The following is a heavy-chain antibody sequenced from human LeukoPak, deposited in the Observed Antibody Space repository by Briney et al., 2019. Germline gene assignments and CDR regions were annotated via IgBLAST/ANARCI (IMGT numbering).Heavy chain of an antibody. Sequence: GASVNVSCKASGYTFTSYGISWVRQAPGQGLEWMGWISAYNGNTNYAQKLQGRVTMTTDTSTSTAYMELRSLRSDDTAVYYCARDQYIVVVPAAPTGWFDPWGQGTLVTVSS. CDR1: GYTFTSYG. D-gene: IGHD2-2*01. CDR2: ISAYNGNT. CDR3: ARDQYIVVVPAAPTGWFDP. V-gene: IGHV1-18*01. J-gene: IGHJ5*02.